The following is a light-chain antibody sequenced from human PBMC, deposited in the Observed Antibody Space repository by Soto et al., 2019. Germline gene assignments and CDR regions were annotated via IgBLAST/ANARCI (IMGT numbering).Light chain of an antibody. CDR2: DAS. Sequence: EIVLTQSAATLSLSPGERATLSCRASQSVSIYLAWYQQKPGQAPRLLIYDASNRATAIPARFSGSGSGTDFTLTISSLEPEDFAVYYCHQRSNWPLTFGGGTKVDIK. V-gene: IGKV3-11*01. CDR1: QSVSIY. J-gene: IGKJ4*01. CDR3: HQRSNWPLT.